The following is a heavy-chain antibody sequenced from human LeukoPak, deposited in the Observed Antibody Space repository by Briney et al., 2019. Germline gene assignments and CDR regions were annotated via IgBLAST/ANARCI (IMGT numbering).Heavy chain of an antibody. CDR2: INHSGST. Sequence: SETLSLTCSVYGGSFSGYCWGWIRQPPGKGLEWIGEINHSGSTNYNPSLKTRVTISLDRSKDQFSLKLTSVTAADTAVYYCTRGKPETVFDSWGRGTLVTVCS. CDR3: TRGKPETVFDS. J-gene: IGHJ4*01. V-gene: IGHV4-34*01. CDR1: GGSFSGYC.